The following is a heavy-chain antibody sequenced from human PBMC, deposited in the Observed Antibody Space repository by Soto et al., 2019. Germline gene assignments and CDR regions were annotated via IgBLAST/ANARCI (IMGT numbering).Heavy chain of an antibody. CDR1: GYSIRSGYY. CDR2: IYHDGKT. D-gene: IGHD3-22*01. CDR3: ATDKRVTMIGGWFDP. V-gene: IGHV4-38-2*02. J-gene: IGHJ5*02. Sequence: PSETLSLTCVVSGYSIRSGYYWGWVRQSPGKGLEWIGSIYHDGKTYYKPSLRSRVTISVDTSKNQFSMRLTAVTAADTAVYYCATDKRVTMIGGWFDPWGQGTLVTVSS.